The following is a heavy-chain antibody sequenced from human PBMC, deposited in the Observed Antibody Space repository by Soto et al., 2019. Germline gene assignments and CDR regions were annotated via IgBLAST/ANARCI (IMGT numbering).Heavy chain of an antibody. CDR2: ISGSGGST. Sequence: GGSLRLSCAASGFTFSSYAMSWVRQAPGKGLEWVSVISGSGGSTYYADSVKGRFTISRDNSRNTLYLQRNSLRAEDTAVYYCAKNRGTTCYSGIQNWGQGTLVTVSS. J-gene: IGHJ4*02. V-gene: IGHV3-23*01. CDR3: AKNRGTTCYSGIQN. D-gene: IGHD2-2*01. CDR1: GFTFSSYA.